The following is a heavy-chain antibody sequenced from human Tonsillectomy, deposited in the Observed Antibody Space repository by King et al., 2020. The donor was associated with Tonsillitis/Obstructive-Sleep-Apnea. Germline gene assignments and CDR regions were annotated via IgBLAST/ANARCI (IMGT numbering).Heavy chain of an antibody. CDR2: INHSGST. D-gene: IGHD2-2*01. CDR3: ARGLIEGTRCYMAV. CDR1: GGSFSGYY. V-gene: IGHV4-34*01. J-gene: IGHJ6*03. Sequence: VQLQQWGAGLLKPSETLSLTCAVYGGSFSGYYWSWIRQPPGKGLEWIGEINHSGSTNYNPSLKSRVTISVDTSKNQFSLKMSSVTAADTAVYYCARGLIEGTRCYMAVWGKGTTVTVSS.